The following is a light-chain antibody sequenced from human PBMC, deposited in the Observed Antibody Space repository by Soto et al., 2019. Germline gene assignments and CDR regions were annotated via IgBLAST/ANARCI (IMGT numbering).Light chain of an antibody. CDR3: QQSHSLPYT. Sequence: DIQMTQSPSSLSASVGDRVTITCRASQIISTYLNWYQQEPGKAPKLLIYAASSLQSGVPSRFSGSVSGTDFALTISSLQPEDFATYYCQQSHSLPYTFGQGTKLEIK. J-gene: IGKJ2*01. CDR2: AAS. CDR1: QIISTY. V-gene: IGKV1-39*01.